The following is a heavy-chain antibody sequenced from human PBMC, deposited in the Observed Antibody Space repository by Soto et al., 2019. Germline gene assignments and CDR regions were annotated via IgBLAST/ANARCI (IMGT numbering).Heavy chain of an antibody. Sequence: ASVKVSCKASGYTFTNYGISWVRQAPGQGLEWMGWISAYNGNTNYAQNLQGRVTMTTDTSTSTAYMELGSLRSDDTAVYYCARGRRSDTHGRYWGQGTLVTVSS. J-gene: IGHJ4*02. CDR3: ARGRRSDTHGRY. CDR2: ISAYNGNT. CDR1: GYTFTNYG. V-gene: IGHV1-18*01. D-gene: IGHD3-10*01.